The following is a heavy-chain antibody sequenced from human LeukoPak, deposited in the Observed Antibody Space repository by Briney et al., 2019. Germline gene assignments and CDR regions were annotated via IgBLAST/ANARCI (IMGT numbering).Heavy chain of an antibody. V-gene: IGHV4-39*01. Sequence: KASETLSLTCTVSGGSISSSNYYWGWIRQPPGKGLEWIASIYYSGSTYHNPSLKSRITISVDTSQNQFSLKLYSVTAADTAVYYCARHRRNLVPEPFDYWGQGTLVTVSS. CDR3: ARHRRNLVPEPFDY. D-gene: IGHD1-14*01. CDR2: IYYSGST. CDR1: GGSISSSNYY. J-gene: IGHJ4*02.